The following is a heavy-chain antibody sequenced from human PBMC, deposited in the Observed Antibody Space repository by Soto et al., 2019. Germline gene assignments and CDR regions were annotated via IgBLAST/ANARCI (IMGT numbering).Heavy chain of an antibody. Sequence: SVKVTCKASRYTFTTYGISLLRQAPGQWLEFIGWISAYNGNTNYAQKLQGRVTMTTDTSTSTAYMELRSLRSDDTAVYYCARDIGCSSTSCYLVDYYYYGMDVWGQGTTVTVSS. J-gene: IGHJ6*02. D-gene: IGHD2-2*01. CDR3: ARDIGCSSTSCYLVDYYYYGMDV. CDR1: RYTFTTYG. CDR2: ISAYNGNT. V-gene: IGHV1-18*01.